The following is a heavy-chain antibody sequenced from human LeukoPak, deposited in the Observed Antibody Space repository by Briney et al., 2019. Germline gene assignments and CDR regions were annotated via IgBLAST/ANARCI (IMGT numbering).Heavy chain of an antibody. V-gene: IGHV3-33*06. CDR2: IWYDGSNK. J-gene: IGHJ4*02. CDR1: GFTFSSCG. CDR3: AKDILAVAGSWYFDY. D-gene: IGHD6-19*01. Sequence: GGSLRLSRAASGFTFSSCGMHWVRQAPGKGLEWVAVIWYDGSNKYYADSVKGRFTISRDNSKNTLYLQMNSLRAEDTAVYYCAKDILAVAGSWYFDYWGQGTLVTVSS.